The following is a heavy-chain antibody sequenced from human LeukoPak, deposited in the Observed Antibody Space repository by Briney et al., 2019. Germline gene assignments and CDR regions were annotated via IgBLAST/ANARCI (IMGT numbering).Heavy chain of an antibody. V-gene: IGHV3-30*02. CDR3: ALNGATTFDY. J-gene: IGHJ4*02. D-gene: IGHD1-1*01. Sequence: GGSLRLPCAASGFTFSSYGMHWVRRAPGKGLEWVAFIRYDGSNKYYADSVKGRFTISRDNSKDTLYLQMNSLRAEDTAVYYCALNGATTFDYWGQGTLVTVSS. CDR1: GFTFSSYG. CDR2: IRYDGSNK.